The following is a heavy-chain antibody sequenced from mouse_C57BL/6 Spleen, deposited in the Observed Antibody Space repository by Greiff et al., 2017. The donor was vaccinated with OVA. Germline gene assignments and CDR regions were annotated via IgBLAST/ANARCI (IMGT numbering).Heavy chain of an antibody. J-gene: IGHJ2*01. CDR3: ARRGWLSYFDY. D-gene: IGHD2-3*01. V-gene: IGHV1-50*01. CDR1: GYTFTSYW. CDR2: IDPSDSYT. Sequence: VQLQQPGAELVKPGASVKLSCKASGYTFTSYWMQWVKQRPGQGLEWIGEIDPSDSYTNYNQKFKGKATLTVDTSSSTAYMQLSSLTSEDSAVYYCARRGWLSYFDYWGQGTTLTVSS.